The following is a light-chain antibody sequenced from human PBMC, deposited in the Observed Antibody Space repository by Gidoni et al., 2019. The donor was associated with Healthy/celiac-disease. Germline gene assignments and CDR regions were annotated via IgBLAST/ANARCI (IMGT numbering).Light chain of an antibody. CDR2: QYS. V-gene: IGLV3-1*01. CDR3: QAWDSSTVV. J-gene: IGLJ2*01. Sequence: SYELTQPPSVSVSTGHTASITCSGDKLGDKYACWYQQKPGQSPVLVIYQYSKRPSGPPARFSGSNSGNTATLTISGTQAMDEADYYCQAWDSSTVVFGGGTKLTVL. CDR1: KLGDKY.